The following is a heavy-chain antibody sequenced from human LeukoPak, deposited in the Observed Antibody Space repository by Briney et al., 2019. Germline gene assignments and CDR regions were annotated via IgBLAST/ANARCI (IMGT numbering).Heavy chain of an antibody. J-gene: IGHJ4*02. CDR1: GYTFTGYY. V-gene: IGHV1-2*02. CDR3: ASSYDSWSGYLPFDY. D-gene: IGHD3-3*01. CDR2: INPNSGGT. Sequence: GASVKVSCKASGYTFTGYYMHWVRQAPGQGLEWMGWINPNSGGTNYAQKFQGRVTTTRDTSISTAYMELSRLRSDDTAVYYCASSYDSWSGYLPFDYWGQGTLVTVSS.